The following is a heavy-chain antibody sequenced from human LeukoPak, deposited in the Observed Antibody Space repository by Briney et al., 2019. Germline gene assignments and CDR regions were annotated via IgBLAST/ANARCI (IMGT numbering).Heavy chain of an antibody. Sequence: GGSLRLSCAASGFTFSSYAMSWVRQAPEKGLEWVSAISGSGGSTYYADSVKGRFTISRDNSKNTLYLQMNSLRAEDTAVYYCAKSGGARTGTESDYWGQGTLVTVSS. CDR3: AKSGGARTGTESDY. J-gene: IGHJ4*02. CDR1: GFTFSSYA. V-gene: IGHV3-23*01. D-gene: IGHD1-1*01. CDR2: ISGSGGST.